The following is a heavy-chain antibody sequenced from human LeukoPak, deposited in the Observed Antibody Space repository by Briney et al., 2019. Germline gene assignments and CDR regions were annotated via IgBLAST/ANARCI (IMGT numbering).Heavy chain of an antibody. CDR2: ISYDGSDK. CDR1: GFIFSKFG. CDR3: ARDLSPKAFYYYGMDV. V-gene: IGHV3-30*03. Sequence: AGGSLRLSCAVSGFIFSKFGMHWVRQAPGKGPEWVAAISYDGSDKYYGDSVKGRFTSSRDNSKNTLYLQMNSLRAEDTAVYYCARDLSPKAFYYYGMDVWGQGTTVTVSS. J-gene: IGHJ6*02.